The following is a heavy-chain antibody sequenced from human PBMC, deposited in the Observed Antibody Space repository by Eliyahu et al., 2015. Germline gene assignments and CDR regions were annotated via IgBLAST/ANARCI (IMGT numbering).Heavy chain of an antibody. Sequence: SSYAMSWVRQAPGKGLEWVSAISGSGGSTYYADSVKGRFTISRDNSKNTLYLQMNSLRAEDTAVYYCAKDPPDPTTIFGVVIPRHAYTYMDVWGKGTTVTVSS. D-gene: IGHD3-3*01. CDR3: AKDPPDPTTIFGVVIPRHAYTYMDV. CDR1: SSYA. CDR2: ISGSGGST. V-gene: IGHV3-23*01. J-gene: IGHJ6*03.